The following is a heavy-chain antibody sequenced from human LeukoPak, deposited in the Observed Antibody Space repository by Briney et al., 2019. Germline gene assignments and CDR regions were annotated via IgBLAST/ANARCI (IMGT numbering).Heavy chain of an antibody. D-gene: IGHD6-13*01. Sequence: PGGSLRLSCAASGFTFSSYAMSWVRQAPGKGLEWVSAISGSGGSTYYADSVKGRFTISRDNSKNTLYLQMNSLRAEDTAVYYCAKVFWQLGYSSSWYSGSSYYFDYWGQGTLVTVSS. J-gene: IGHJ4*02. CDR3: AKVFWQLGYSSSWYSGSSYYFDY. CDR1: GFTFSSYA. CDR2: ISGSGGST. V-gene: IGHV3-23*01.